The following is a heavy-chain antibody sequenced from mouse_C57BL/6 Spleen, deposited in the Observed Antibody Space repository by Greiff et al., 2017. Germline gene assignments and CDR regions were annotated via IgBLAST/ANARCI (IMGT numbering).Heavy chain of an antibody. J-gene: IGHJ2*03. D-gene: IGHD1-1*02. V-gene: IGHV1-18*01. CDR2: INPKNGGT. CDR3: AKSDLYDNSPHY. CDR1: GYTFTDYY. Sequence: VQLQQSGPELVKPGASVKISCTASGYTFTDYYMDWVKQSHGQSLEWIGDINPKNGGTNYNPKFKGKATLTVDKSSSTAYMQLRSLTSEDTAVYYCAKSDLYDNSPHYGGQGKSPT.